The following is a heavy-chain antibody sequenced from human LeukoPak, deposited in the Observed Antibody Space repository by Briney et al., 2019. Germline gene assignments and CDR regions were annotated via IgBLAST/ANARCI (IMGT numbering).Heavy chain of an antibody. CDR2: INHSGST. J-gene: IGHJ6*03. D-gene: IGHD2-21*02. V-gene: IGHV4-34*01. CDR1: GGSFSGYY. CDR3: ARGRRVCGGDCYYTLQNYYMDV. Sequence: SETLSLTCAVYGGSFSGYYWSWIRQPPGKGLEWIGEINHSGSTNYNPSLKSRVTISVDTSKNQFSLKLSSVTAADTAVYYCARGRRVCGGDCYYTLQNYYMDVWGKGTTVTVSS.